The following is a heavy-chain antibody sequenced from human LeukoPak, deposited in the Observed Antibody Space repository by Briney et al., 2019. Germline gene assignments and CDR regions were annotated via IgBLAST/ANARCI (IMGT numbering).Heavy chain of an antibody. CDR1: GGSISSYY. CDR3: ARGVSRGYSYGRYYMDV. CDR2: IFYSGST. V-gene: IGHV4-59*01. D-gene: IGHD5-18*01. Sequence: SETLSLTCTVSGGSISSYYWSWIRQPPGKGLEWIGYIFYSGSTNYNPSLKSRVTISVDTSKNQFSLKLSSVTAADTAVYYCARGVSRGYSYGRYYMDVWGKGTTVTVSS. J-gene: IGHJ6*03.